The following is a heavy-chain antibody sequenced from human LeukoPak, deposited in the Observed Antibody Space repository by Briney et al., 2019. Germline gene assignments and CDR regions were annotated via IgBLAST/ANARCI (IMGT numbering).Heavy chain of an antibody. CDR2: IKQDGTEK. CDR1: GFTFTTYW. J-gene: IGHJ3*02. Sequence: GGSLRLSCAASGFTFTTYWMSWVRQAPGKGLEWVANIKQDGTEKYYVDSVKGRFTISRDNAKNSLYLQMNSLRAEDTAVYYCARSRGIPDAFDMWGLGTMVTVSS. CDR3: ARSRGIPDAFDM. V-gene: IGHV3-7*03. D-gene: IGHD2-21*01.